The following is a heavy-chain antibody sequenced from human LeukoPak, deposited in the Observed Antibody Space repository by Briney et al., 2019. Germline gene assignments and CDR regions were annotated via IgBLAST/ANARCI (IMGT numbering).Heavy chain of an antibody. CDR3: AASTIFGVVITIDY. CDR2: INRNSGGT. V-gene: IGHV1-2*02. Sequence: ASVKVSCKASGYTFTGYYMHWVRQAPGQGLEWMGWINRNSGGTNYAQKFQGRVTMTRDTSISTAYMELSRLRSDDTAVYYCAASTIFGVVITIDYWGQGTLVTVSS. J-gene: IGHJ4*02. D-gene: IGHD3-3*01. CDR1: GYTFTGYY.